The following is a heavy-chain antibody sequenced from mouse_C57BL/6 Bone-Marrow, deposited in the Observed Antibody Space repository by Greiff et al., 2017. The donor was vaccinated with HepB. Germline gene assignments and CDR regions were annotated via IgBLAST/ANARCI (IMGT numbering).Heavy chain of an antibody. J-gene: IGHJ1*03. Sequence: VKLLESGAELARPGASVKMSCKASGYTFTSYTMHWVKQRPGQGLEWIGYINPSSGYTKYNQKFKDKATLTADKSSSTAYMQLSSLTSEDSAVYYCARDDYWYFDVWGTGITVTVSS. CDR3: ARDDYWYFDV. CDR2: INPSSGYT. CDR1: GYTFTSYT. V-gene: IGHV1-4*01.